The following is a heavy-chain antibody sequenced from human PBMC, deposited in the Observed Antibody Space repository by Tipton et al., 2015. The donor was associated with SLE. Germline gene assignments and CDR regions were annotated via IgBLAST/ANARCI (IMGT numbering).Heavy chain of an antibody. CDR3: ARHSGMVDSGWIDP. J-gene: IGHJ5*02. CDR1: GDSISSNNYY. V-gene: IGHV4-39*07. Sequence: TLSLTCTVSGDSISSNNYYWDWIRQPPGKGLEWIGNIYYSGSTHYNPSLKSRVTISVDTSKNLFSLSVRSVTAADTAVYYCARHSGMVDSGWIDPWGQGILVTVSS. D-gene: IGHD6-13*01. CDR2: IYYSGST.